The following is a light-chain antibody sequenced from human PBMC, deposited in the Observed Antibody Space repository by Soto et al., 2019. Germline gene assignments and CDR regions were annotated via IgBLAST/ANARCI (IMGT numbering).Light chain of an antibody. CDR2: QDS. CDR1: KLGDKY. J-gene: IGLJ1*01. Sequence: SYELTQPPSVSVSPGQTASITCSGDKLGDKYACWYQQKPGQSPVLVIYQDSKRPSGIPERFSGSNSGNTATLTISGTQARGGPNNDSRAWDRSSYVSGPGPKVTV. V-gene: IGLV3-1*01. CDR3: RAWDRSSYV.